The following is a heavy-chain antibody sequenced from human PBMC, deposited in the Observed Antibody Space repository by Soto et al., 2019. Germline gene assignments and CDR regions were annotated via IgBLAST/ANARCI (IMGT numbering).Heavy chain of an antibody. D-gene: IGHD4-17*01. CDR3: EVTTGY. J-gene: IGHJ4*02. CDR1: GCTFTEYD. CDR2: VSPENRNA. Sequence: ASVNVSCKTSGCTFTEYDINWVRQAPGQGLEYMGWVSPENRNAGYAPQFRGRVSMTADTSINTVYLELTTLTYEDTAVYYCEVTTGYWGQGTMVTVSS. V-gene: IGHV1-8*01.